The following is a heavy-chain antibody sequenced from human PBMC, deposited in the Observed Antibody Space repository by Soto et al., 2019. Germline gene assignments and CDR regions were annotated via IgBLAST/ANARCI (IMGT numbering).Heavy chain of an antibody. V-gene: IGHV1-69*13. Sequence: SVKVSCKASGGTFSSYAISWVRQAPGQGLEWMGGIIPIFGTANYAQKFQGRVTITADESTSTAYMELSSLRSEDTAVYYCARGVGPHYDFWSGYLQDYYYGMDVWGEGTTVTVSS. CDR1: GGTFSSYA. CDR3: ARGVGPHYDFWSGYLQDYYYGMDV. J-gene: IGHJ6*04. CDR2: IIPIFGTA. D-gene: IGHD3-3*01.